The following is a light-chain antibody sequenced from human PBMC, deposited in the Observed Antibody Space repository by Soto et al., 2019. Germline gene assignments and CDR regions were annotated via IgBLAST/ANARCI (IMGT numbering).Light chain of an antibody. CDR2: DVS. CDR1: SSDVGGYNY. V-gene: IGLV2-14*03. Sequence: QSALTQPASVSGSPGQSITISCTGTSSDVGGYNYVSWYQQHPGKAPQLLIYDVSNRPSGVSNRFSGSKSGDTASLTISGLQADDEADYYCTSYSSSDIFYVFGTGTKVTVL. J-gene: IGLJ1*01. CDR3: TSYSSSDIFYV.